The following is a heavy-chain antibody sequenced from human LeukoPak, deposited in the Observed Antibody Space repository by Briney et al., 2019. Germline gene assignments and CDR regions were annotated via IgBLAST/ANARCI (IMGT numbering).Heavy chain of an antibody. V-gene: IGHV3-30*02. D-gene: IGHD5-18*01. J-gene: IGHJ3*02. CDR3: ARNRGYTYGYDAFDI. CDR1: GFTFSSFG. Sequence: GGSLRLSCTASGFTFSSFGIHWVRQAPGKGLEWVSFIQYDGSETYYAYSVKGRFTISRDNSINTLFLQMNSLRTEDTAVYYCARNRGYTYGYDAFDIWGQGTMVTVSS. CDR2: IQYDGSET.